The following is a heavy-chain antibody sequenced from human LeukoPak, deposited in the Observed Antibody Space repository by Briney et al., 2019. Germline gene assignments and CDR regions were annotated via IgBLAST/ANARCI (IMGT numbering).Heavy chain of an antibody. D-gene: IGHD3-3*01. Sequence: ASVKVSCKASGYTFTSYDINWVRQATGQGLEWMGWMNPNSGNTGYAQKFQGRVTMTRNTSISTAYMELSSLRSEDTAVYYCARAFRHITIFGVVTHRSYFDYWGQGTLVTVSS. CDR1: GYTFTSYD. J-gene: IGHJ4*02. V-gene: IGHV1-8*01. CDR3: ARAFRHITIFGVVTHRSYFDY. CDR2: MNPNSGNT.